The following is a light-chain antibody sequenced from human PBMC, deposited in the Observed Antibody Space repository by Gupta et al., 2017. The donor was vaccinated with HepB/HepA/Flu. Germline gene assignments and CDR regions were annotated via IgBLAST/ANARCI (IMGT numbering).Light chain of an antibody. CDR1: QVISSY. CDR3: KQLKRTPGT. J-gene: IGKJ1*01. CDR2: AAS. V-gene: IGKV1-9*01. Sequence: DIQFPQSPSFLSASVGSRVTITCRASQVISSYLAWYQQQPGKAPKLLIDAASTLQSGVPSRFSGSGSGTEFTLKISRLEPEDVATYYCKQLKRTPGTFGQGTQVEIK.